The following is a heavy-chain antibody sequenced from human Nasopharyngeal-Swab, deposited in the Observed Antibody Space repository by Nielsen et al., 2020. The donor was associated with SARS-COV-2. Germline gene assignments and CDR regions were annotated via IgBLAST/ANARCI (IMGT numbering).Heavy chain of an antibody. J-gene: IGHJ6*02. Sequence: WERQAPGQGLEWMGRIIPILGIANYAQKFQGRVTITADKSTSTAYMELSSLRSEDTAVYYCARYNWNVPALGYYYGMDVWGQGTTVTVSS. D-gene: IGHD1-1*01. V-gene: IGHV1-69*02. CDR3: ARYNWNVPALGYYYGMDV. CDR2: IIPILGIA.